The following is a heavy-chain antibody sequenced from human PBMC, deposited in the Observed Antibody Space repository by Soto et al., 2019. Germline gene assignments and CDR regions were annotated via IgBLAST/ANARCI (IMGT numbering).Heavy chain of an antibody. CDR3: ATEMGATQGPFDN. Sequence: PGGSLRLSCAAPVFPFGANGMSWVRQAPGKGLEWVSGLSNTGRRTSYADSVKGRFNISRDNSENTVYLQMNSLRVEDTAVYYCATEMGATQGPFDNWGQGTLVTVSS. CDR1: VFPFGANG. J-gene: IGHJ4*02. V-gene: IGHV3-23*01. D-gene: IGHD1-26*01. CDR2: LSNTGRRT.